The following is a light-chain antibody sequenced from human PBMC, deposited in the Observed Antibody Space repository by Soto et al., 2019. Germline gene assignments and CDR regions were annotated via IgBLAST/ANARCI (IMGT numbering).Light chain of an antibody. Sequence: QSALTQPASVSGSPGQSITISCTGSNSDIGAYDYVSWYQQHPGKPPTLLIYEVTFRPSGVPNRFSDSKSGNTATLTISGLLTEDEADYYGGSYASATLIFGGGTKVTVL. J-gene: IGLJ2*01. CDR2: EVT. CDR1: NSDIGAYDY. CDR3: GSYASATLI. V-gene: IGLV2-14*01.